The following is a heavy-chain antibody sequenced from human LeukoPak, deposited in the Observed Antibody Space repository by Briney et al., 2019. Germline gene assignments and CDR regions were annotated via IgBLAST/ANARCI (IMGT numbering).Heavy chain of an antibody. V-gene: IGHV3-64*02. J-gene: IGHJ6*02. CDR1: GFTFSSYA. CDR3: ARGNRGNYYYGMDV. Sequence: GGSLRLSCAASGFTFSSYAMHWVRQAPGKGLEYVSAISSNGGSTYYADSVKGRFTISRDNSKNTLYLQMGSLRAEDMAVYYCARGNRGNYYYGMDVWGQGTTVTASS. CDR2: ISSNGGST.